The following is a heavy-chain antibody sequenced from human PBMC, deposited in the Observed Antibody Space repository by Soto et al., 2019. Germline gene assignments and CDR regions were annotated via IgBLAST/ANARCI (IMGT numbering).Heavy chain of an antibody. CDR2: IYSGGST. CDR1: GFTVSSNY. Sequence: PGGSLRLSCAASGFTVSSNYMSWVRQAPGKGLEWVSVIYSGGSTYYADSVKGRFTISRDNSKNTLYLQMNSLRAEDTAVYYCAREQDDYGDYGGAFDIWGQGTMVTVSS. V-gene: IGHV3-66*01. CDR3: AREQDDYGDYGGAFDI. J-gene: IGHJ3*02. D-gene: IGHD4-17*01.